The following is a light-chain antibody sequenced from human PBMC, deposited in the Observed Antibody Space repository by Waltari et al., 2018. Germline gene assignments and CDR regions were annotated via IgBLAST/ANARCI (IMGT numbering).Light chain of an antibody. V-gene: IGLV2-23*02. CDR2: EVF. CDR3: CPYAGRGTYV. J-gene: IGLJ1*01. Sequence: QSALTQPASVSGTPGQSITISCTGTTSDVGAYDLVSWYQQHPGEAPKFLTCEVFKRPSYISSRFSCSKAVSTASLTISGTQPVDEGDYYCCPYAGRGTYVFGSGTKVTVL. CDR1: TSDVGAYDL.